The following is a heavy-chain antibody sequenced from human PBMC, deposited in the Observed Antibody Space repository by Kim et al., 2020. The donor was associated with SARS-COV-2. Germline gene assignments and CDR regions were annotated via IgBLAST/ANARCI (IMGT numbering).Heavy chain of an antibody. CDR1: GFTFSGSA. D-gene: IGHD3-22*01. CDR2: IRSKANSYAT. CDR3: ARRDLDGSGYYHYDAFDI. V-gene: IGHV3-73*01. J-gene: IGHJ3*02. Sequence: GGSLRLSCAASGFTFSGSAMHWVRQASGKGLEWVGRIRSKANSYATAYAASVKGRFTISRDDSKNTAFLQMNSLKTEDTAVYYCARRDLDGSGYYHYDAFDIWGQGTMVTVSS.